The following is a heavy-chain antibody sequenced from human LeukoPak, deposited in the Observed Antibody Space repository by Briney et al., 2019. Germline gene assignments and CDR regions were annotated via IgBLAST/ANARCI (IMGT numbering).Heavy chain of an antibody. V-gene: IGHV4-34*01. CDR1: GGSFSGYY. J-gene: IGHJ4*02. CDR3: ARGRSYSGYEARWETYYFDY. CDR2: INHSGST. D-gene: IGHD5-12*01. Sequence: PSETLSLTCAVYGGSFSGYYWSWIRQPPGKGLEWIGEINHSGSTNYNPSLKSRVTISVDTSKNQFSLKLSSVTAADTAVYYCARGRSYSGYEARWETYYFDYWGQGTLVTVSS.